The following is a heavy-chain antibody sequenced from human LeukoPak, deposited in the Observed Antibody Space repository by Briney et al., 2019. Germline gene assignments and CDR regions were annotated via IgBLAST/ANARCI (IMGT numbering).Heavy chain of an antibody. V-gene: IGHV4-30-4*01. D-gene: IGHD2-2*01. CDR1: GGSISSGDYY. CDR2: IYYSGST. Sequence: SQTLSLTCTVSGGSISSGDYYWSWIRQPPGKGLEWIGYIYYSGSTCYNPSLKSRVTISVDTSKNQFSLKLSSVTAADTAVYYCAREPLVVPAAISYYGMDVWGQGTTVTVSS. CDR3: AREPLVVPAAISYYGMDV. J-gene: IGHJ6*02.